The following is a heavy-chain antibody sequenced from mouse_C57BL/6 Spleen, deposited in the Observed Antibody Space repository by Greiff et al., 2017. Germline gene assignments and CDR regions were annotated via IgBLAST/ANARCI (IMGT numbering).Heavy chain of an antibody. V-gene: IGHV5-17*01. Sequence: EVKVEESGGGLVKPGGSLKLSCAASGFTFSDYGMHWVRQAPEKGLEWVAYISSGSSTIYYADTVKGRFTISRDNAKNTLFLQMTSLRSEDTAMYYCARNWEGAYWGQGTLVTVSA. D-gene: IGHD4-1*01. CDR3: ARNWEGAY. CDR2: ISSGSSTI. J-gene: IGHJ3*01. CDR1: GFTFSDYG.